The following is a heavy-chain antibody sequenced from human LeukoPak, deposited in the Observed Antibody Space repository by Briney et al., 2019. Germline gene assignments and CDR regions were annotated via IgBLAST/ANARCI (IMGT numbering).Heavy chain of an antibody. D-gene: IGHD6-6*01. Sequence: SETLSLTCIVSGGSISSGSYYWNWIRQPAGKGLEWIWHIYASGSTNYNPSLKSLVTISVDKSKSQFSLKLSSVTAADTAVYYCARGGSSSGFSPNRPGTFDIWGQGTMVSVSS. CDR3: ARGGSSSGFSPNRPGTFDI. CDR2: IYASGST. CDR1: GGSISSGSYY. J-gene: IGHJ3*02. V-gene: IGHV4-61*09.